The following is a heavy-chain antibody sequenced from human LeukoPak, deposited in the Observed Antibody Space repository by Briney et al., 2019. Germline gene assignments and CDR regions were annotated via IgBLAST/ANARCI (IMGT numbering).Heavy chain of an antibody. Sequence: GGSLRLSCAASGFTFDDYAMHWVRQAPGKGLEWVSGISWNSGSIGYADSVKGRFTISRDNAKNSLYLQMNSLRAEDMALYYCAKDLSSSWYVHSFDYWGQGTLVTVSS. CDR1: GFTFDDYA. D-gene: IGHD6-13*01. CDR3: AKDLSSSWYVHSFDY. V-gene: IGHV3-9*03. J-gene: IGHJ4*02. CDR2: ISWNSGSI.